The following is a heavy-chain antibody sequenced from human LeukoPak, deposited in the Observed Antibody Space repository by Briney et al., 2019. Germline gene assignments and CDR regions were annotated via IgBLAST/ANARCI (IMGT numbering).Heavy chain of an antibody. D-gene: IGHD2-2*02. V-gene: IGHV4-31*03. J-gene: IGHJ4*02. CDR3: ARGVVVVPAAIS. CDR1: GGSISSGGYY. CDR2: IYYSGST. Sequence: SQTLSLTCTVSGGSISSGGYYWSWLRQHPGKGLEWIGYIYYSGSTYYNPSLKSRVTISVDTSKNQFSLKLSSVTAADTAVYYCARGVVVVPAAISWGQGTLVTVSS.